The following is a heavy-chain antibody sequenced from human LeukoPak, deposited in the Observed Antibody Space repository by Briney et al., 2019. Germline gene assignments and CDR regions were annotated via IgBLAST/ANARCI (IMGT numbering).Heavy chain of an antibody. V-gene: IGHV3-21*01. D-gene: IGHD3-10*01. CDR3: ARDAITMVRGVIGWFDP. CDR1: GFTFSSYS. J-gene: IGHJ5*02. Sequence: GGSLRLSCAASGFTFSSYSMNWVRQAPGKGLEWVSSISRSSSYIYYADSVKGRFTISRDNAKNALYLQMNSLRAEDTAVYYCARDAITMVRGVIGWFDPWGQGTLVTVSS. CDR2: ISRSSSYI.